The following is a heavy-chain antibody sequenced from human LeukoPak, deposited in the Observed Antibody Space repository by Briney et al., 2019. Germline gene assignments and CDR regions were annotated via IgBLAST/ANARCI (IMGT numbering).Heavy chain of an antibody. Sequence: SVKVSCKASGYTFTGYYMHWVRQAPGQGLEWMGGIIPIFGTANYAQKFQGRVTITADKSTSTAYMELGSLRSEDTAVYYCARARDPGSWYDLVDYWGQGTLVTVSS. V-gene: IGHV1-69*06. J-gene: IGHJ4*02. CDR2: IIPIFGTA. CDR3: ARARDPGSWYDLVDY. D-gene: IGHD6-13*01. CDR1: GYTFTGYY.